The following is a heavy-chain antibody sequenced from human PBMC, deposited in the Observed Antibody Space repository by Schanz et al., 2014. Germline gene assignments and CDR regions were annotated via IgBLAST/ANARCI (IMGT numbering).Heavy chain of an antibody. J-gene: IGHJ4*02. V-gene: IGHV3-7*01. CDR2: IKEDGSQK. Sequence: PLVEFGGGLVQPGGSLRLSCEASGFSFSVSWMNWVRQAQGKGLEWVATIKEDGSQKYYLDSVKGRFTISRDNARNSLYLQMTSLRAEDTALYYCTRDRAYHSFDYWGQGTLVTVSS. CDR1: GFSFSVSW. CDR3: TRDRAYHSFDY. D-gene: IGHD1-26*01.